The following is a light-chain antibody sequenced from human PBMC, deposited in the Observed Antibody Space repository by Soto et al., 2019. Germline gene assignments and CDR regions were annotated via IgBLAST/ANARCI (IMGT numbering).Light chain of an antibody. CDR1: KLGDKY. Sequence: YELTQPPSVSVSPGQTASITCSGDKLGDKYACWYQQKPGQSPVLVIYQDSKRPSGIPERFSGSNSGNTATLTISGTQAMDEADYYCQAWDSSTGGVFGGGTKLTVL. J-gene: IGLJ2*01. CDR3: QAWDSSTGGV. CDR2: QDS. V-gene: IGLV3-1*01.